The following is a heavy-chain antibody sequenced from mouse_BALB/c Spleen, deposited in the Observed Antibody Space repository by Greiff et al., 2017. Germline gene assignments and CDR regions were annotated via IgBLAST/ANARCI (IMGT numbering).Heavy chain of an antibody. CDR3: ARNNYGSSYSFAY. D-gene: IGHD1-1*01. CDR2: IWSGGST. Sequence: QVQLQQSGPGLVQPSQSLSITCTVSGFSLTSSGVHWVRQSPGKGLEWLGVIWSGGSTDYNAAFISRLSISKDNSKSQVFFKMNSLQANDTAIYYCARNNYGSSYSFAYWGQGTLVTVSA. J-gene: IGHJ3*01. V-gene: IGHV2-2*02. CDR1: GFSLTSSG.